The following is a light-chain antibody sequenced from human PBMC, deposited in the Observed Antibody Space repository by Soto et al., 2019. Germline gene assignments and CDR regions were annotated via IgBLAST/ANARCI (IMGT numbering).Light chain of an antibody. J-gene: IGKJ1*01. Sequence: DIQMTQSPSSLSASVGDRATITCRASQSTSSYLAWYQQRPGKVPKLLIYAASTLQSGVPSRFSGSGSGTDFTLTISSLEPEDVATYYCQKHNSGPWTFGQGTKVEIK. CDR1: QSTSSY. CDR3: QKHNSGPWT. V-gene: IGKV1-27*01. CDR2: AAS.